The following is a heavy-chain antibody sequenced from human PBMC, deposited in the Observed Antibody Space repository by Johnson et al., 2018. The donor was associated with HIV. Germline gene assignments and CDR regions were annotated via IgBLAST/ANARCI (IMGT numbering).Heavy chain of an antibody. CDR3: ARGSRYTHDYGDYAGAFDI. V-gene: IGHV3-11*04. Sequence: QVQLVESGGGVVQPGRSLRLSCAASGFTFSDYYMSWIRQAPGKGLEWVSYISRSGSTIYYGDSVKGRFTISRDNAKNTLYLQMNTLRADDTAVYYCARGSRYTHDYGDYAGAFDIWGQGTMVTVSS. D-gene: IGHD4-17*01. CDR1: GFTFSDYY. J-gene: IGHJ3*02. CDR2: ISRSGSTI.